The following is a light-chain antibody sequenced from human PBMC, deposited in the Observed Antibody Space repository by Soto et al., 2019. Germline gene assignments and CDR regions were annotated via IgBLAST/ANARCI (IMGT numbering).Light chain of an antibody. J-gene: IGLJ2*01. CDR3: QTWGTGIQV. Sequence: QPVLTQSPSASASLGASVKLTCTLSSEHSNYAIAWHQQQPAKGPRYLMKLNSDGSHSKGDGIPDRFSGSSSGAERYLTISSLQSEDEADYYCQTWGTGIQVFGGGTKVTVL. CDR1: SEHSNYA. V-gene: IGLV4-69*01. CDR2: LNSDGSH.